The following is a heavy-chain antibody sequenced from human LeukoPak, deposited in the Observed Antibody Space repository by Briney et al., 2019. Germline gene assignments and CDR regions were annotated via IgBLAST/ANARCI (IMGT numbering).Heavy chain of an antibody. Sequence: SETLSLTCTVSGGSISSYYWSWIRQPPGKGLEWIGYIYYSGSTNYNPSLKSRVTISVDTSKNQFSLKLSSVTAADTAVYYCASSSSSDYLDAFDIWGQGTMVTVSS. CDR2: IYYSGST. J-gene: IGHJ3*02. V-gene: IGHV4-59*08. CDR3: ASSSSSDYLDAFDI. CDR1: GGSISSYY. D-gene: IGHD3-22*01.